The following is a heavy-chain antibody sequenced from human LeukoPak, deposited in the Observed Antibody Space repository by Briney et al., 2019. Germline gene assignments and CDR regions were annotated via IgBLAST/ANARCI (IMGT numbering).Heavy chain of an antibody. J-gene: IGHJ4*02. D-gene: IGHD6-13*01. Sequence: GASVKVSCKASGGTFNNYAISWVRQAPGQGLEWLGWINPKSGGTDYAQQFQGRVTMTRDTSSSTDYLEVRSLRSDDTAVYYCARGAEAETSPLDFWGQGTPVTVSS. CDR1: GGTFNNYA. V-gene: IGHV1-2*02. CDR3: ARGAEAETSPLDF. CDR2: INPKSGGT.